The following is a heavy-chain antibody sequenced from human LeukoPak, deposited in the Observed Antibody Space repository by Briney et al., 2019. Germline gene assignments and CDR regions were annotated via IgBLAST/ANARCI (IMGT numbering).Heavy chain of an antibody. CDR1: GGTFSSYA. CDR3: ARGPRYSSSWYIGDY. D-gene: IGHD6-13*01. Sequence: SVKVSCKASGGTFSSYAISWVRQAPGQGLEWMGRIIPILGIANYTQKFQGRVTITADKSTSTAYMELSSLRSEDTAVYYCARGPRYSSSWYIGDYWGQGTLVTVSS. CDR2: IIPILGIA. V-gene: IGHV1-69*04. J-gene: IGHJ4*02.